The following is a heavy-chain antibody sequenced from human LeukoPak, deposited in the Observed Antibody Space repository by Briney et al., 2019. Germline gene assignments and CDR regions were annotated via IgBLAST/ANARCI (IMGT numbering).Heavy chain of an antibody. CDR1: GYTFTSYY. J-gene: IGHJ5*02. CDR2: INPSGGST. D-gene: IGHD3-10*01. CDR3: ASVSGYYGSDWFDP. V-gene: IGHV1-46*01. Sequence: ASVKVSCKASGYTFTSYYMHWVRQAPGQGLEWMGIINPSGGSTSYAQKFQGRVTMTRDTSKNQFSLKLSSVTAADTAVYYCASVSGYYGSDWFDPWGQGTLVTVAS.